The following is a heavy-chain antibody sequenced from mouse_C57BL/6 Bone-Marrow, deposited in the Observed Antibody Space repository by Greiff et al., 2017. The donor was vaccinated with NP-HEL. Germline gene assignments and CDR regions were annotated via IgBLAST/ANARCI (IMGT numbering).Heavy chain of an antibody. CDR2: IDPENGAT. J-gene: IGHJ4*01. CDR1: GFNIKDDY. D-gene: IGHD1-1*01. Sequence: EVQLQQSGAELVRPGASVKLSCTASGFNIKDDYMHWVKQRPEQGLEWIGWIDPENGATEYASKFQGKATLTADTSSNTAYLQLSSLTSEDTAVYYYTPDPNCDGSSYHLRDYWGQGTSVTVSS. CDR3: TPDPNCDGSSYHLRDY. V-gene: IGHV14-4*01.